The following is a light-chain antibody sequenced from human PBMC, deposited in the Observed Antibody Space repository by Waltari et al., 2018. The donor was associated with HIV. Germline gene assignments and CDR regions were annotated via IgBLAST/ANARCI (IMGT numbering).Light chain of an antibody. V-gene: IGLV2-23*02. CDR1: RSDYRSSTL. CDR2: EVS. CDR3: CSYAGSSTPL. Sequence: SSPSLHATVSGPPGQSVPTSRTGTRSDYRSSTLDSWYQQHPCKAPKLMIYEVSKRPSAVSNRFSCSKSRNPASLTISGLQAEDEADYYCCSYAGSSTPLFGGVTKLTVL. J-gene: IGLJ2*01.